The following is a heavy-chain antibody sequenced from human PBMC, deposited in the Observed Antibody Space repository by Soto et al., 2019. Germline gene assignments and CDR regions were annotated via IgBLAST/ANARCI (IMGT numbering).Heavy chain of an antibody. V-gene: IGHV2-5*02. J-gene: IGHJ4*02. CDR3: AHRVLRTVFGLVTTTAISFDF. D-gene: IGHD3-3*01. Sequence: QITLNESGPTVVRPTETLTLTCRFSGFSLTTSGVGVGWIRQSPGKAPEWLARIYWDDDKRYSASLKSRLTITKDNSKKQVVLTVSDLDPTDTATYYCAHRVLRTVFGLVTTTAISFDFWGQGTPVAVSS. CDR1: GFSLTTSGVG. CDR2: IYWDDDK.